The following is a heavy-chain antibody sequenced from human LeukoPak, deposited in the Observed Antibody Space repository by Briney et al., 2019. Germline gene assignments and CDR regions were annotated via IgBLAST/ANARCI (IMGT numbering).Heavy chain of an antibody. Sequence: PSETLSLTCSVSGGSISGYYWNWIRQPPGKGLEWIGYIYHRGSTNYNSSLKSRVSISVDTSKNQFYLKLTSVTAADTAVYYCARLDSGYGKYYFDYWGQGTLVTVSS. V-gene: IGHV4-59*08. D-gene: IGHD5-12*01. CDR2: IYHRGST. CDR3: ARLDSGYGKYYFDY. CDR1: GGSISGYY. J-gene: IGHJ4*02.